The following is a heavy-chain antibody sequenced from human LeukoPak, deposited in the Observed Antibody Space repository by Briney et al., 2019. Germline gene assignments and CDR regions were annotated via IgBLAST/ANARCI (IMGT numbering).Heavy chain of an antibody. CDR3: ARVLGKNYYDSMLFDY. D-gene: IGHD3-22*01. V-gene: IGHV3-21*01. J-gene: IGHJ4*02. Sequence: AGGSLRLSCAASGFTFSSHTMNWVRQAPGKGLEWVSSISSSSSYINYADSLTGRFTISRDNAKNSLYLQMNSLRAEDTAVYYCARVLGKNYYDSMLFDYWGQGTLVTVSS. CDR2: ISSSSSYI. CDR1: GFTFSSHT.